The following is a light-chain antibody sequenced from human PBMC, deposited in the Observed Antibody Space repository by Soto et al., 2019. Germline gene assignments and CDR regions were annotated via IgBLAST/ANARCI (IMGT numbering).Light chain of an antibody. CDR2: EVN. V-gene: IGLV2-8*01. J-gene: IGLJ1*01. CDR3: SSYGGSDNYV. CDR1: SSDVGGYNY. Sequence: QSALTQPPSASGSLGQSVTISCTGTSSDVGGYNYVSWYQQHPGKAPKLMIYEVNKRPSGVPDRFSGSKSGNTASLTVSGLQAEDEADYFCSSYGGSDNYVFGTGTKLTVL.